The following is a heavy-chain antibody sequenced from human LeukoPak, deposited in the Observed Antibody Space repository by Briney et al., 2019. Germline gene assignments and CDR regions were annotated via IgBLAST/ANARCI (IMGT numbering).Heavy chain of an antibody. V-gene: IGHV4-34*01. CDR2: INHSGNT. CDR1: GGSFSGYY. D-gene: IGHD6-19*01. J-gene: IGHJ4*02. Sequence: PSETLSLTCAVYGGSFSGYYWSWIRQPPGKGLEWIGEINHSGNTNYNPSLKSRVTISVDTSKNQFSLKLSSVTAADTAVYYCARDPIYSSGWYSATYWGQGTRVTVSS. CDR3: ARDPIYSSGWYSATY.